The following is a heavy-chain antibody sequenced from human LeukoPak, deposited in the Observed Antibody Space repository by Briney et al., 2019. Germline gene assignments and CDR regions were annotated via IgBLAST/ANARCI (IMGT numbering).Heavy chain of an antibody. CDR3: ARDVPKSSGNPLYTIFGVVSRNP. CDR1: GFTFSSYA. Sequence: GGSLRLSCAASGFTFSSYAMHWVRQAPGKGLEWVAVISYDGSNKYYADSVKGRFTISRDNSKNTLYLQMNSLRAEDTAVYYCARDVPKSSGNPLYTIFGVVSRNPWGQGTLVTVSS. CDR2: ISYDGSNK. J-gene: IGHJ5*02. V-gene: IGHV3-30-3*01. D-gene: IGHD3-3*01.